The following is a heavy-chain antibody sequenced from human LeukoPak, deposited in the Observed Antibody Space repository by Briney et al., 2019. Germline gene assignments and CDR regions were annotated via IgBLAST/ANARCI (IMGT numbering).Heavy chain of an antibody. D-gene: IGHD5-18*01. CDR1: GYTFTSYG. J-gene: IGHJ3*02. CDR2: ISAYNGNT. CDR3: AREVDTAEESAFDT. V-gene: IGHV1-18*01. Sequence: GASVKVSCKASGYTFTSYGISWVRQAPGQGLEWMGWISAYNGNTNYAQKLQGRVTMTTDTSTSTAYMELRSLRSDDTAVYYCAREVDTAEESAFDTWGQGTMVTVSS.